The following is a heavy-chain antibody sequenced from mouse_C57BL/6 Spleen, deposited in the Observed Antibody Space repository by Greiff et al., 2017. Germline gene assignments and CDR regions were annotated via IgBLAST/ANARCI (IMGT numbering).Heavy chain of an antibody. CDR2: IYPGSGNT. CDR1: GYTFTDYY. J-gene: IGHJ2*01. V-gene: IGHV1-84*01. Sequence: QVQLQQSGPELVKPGASVKISCKASGYTFTDYYINWVKQRPGQGLEWIGRIYPGSGNTKYNEKFKGKATLTVDTSSSTAYMQLSHLTSEDSAVXCCARWYWGPYWGQGTTLTVSS. D-gene: IGHD4-1*01. CDR3: ARWYWGPY.